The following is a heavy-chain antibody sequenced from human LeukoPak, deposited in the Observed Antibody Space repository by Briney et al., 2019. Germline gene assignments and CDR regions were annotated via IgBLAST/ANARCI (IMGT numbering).Heavy chain of an antibody. D-gene: IGHD3-10*01. J-gene: IGHJ6*04. V-gene: IGHV3-30*02. CDR2: IRYDGSNK. CDR3: AKDLSRGSGSGSYYPLGV. Sequence: GGSLRLSCAASGFTFSSYGMHWVRQAPGKGLEWVAFIRYDGSNKYYADSVKGRFTISRDNSKNTLYLQMNSLRAEDTAVYYCAKDLSRGSGSGSYYPLGVWGKGTTVTVSS. CDR1: GFTFSSYG.